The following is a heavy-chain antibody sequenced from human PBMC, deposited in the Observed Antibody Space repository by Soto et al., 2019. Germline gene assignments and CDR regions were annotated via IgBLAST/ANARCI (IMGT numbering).Heavy chain of an antibody. Sequence: SVKVSCKASGGTFSSSGFSWVRQAPGRGLEWMGMIVPSLDTTNYAQKFQARVTITADEVTSTAYMELRSLRSEDTAVYYCARWPQPRYTADPYAVDVWGQGTRVTVSS. V-gene: IGHV1-69*11. D-gene: IGHD3-16*02. CDR2: IVPSLDTT. CDR1: GGTFSSSG. CDR3: ARWPQPRYTADPYAVDV. J-gene: IGHJ6*02.